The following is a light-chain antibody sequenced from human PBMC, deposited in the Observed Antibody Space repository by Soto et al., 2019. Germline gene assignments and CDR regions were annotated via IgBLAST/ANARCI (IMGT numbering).Light chain of an antibody. J-gene: IGKJ1*01. CDR3: QHYNTCPWT. Sequence: EIVLTQSPGTLSLSPGERATLSCRASQSVRSNVAWYYQKRGQAPRLXIYRASSREAGLRDRFSGSGAGTEFTLTISSLQSDDFATDYCQHYNTCPWTFGQGTKVDIK. V-gene: IGKV3-15*01. CDR2: RAS. CDR1: QSVRSN.